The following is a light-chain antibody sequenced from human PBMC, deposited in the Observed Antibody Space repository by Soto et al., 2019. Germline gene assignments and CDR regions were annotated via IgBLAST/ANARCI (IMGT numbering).Light chain of an antibody. J-gene: IGKJ5*01. CDR2: GAS. CDR1: QSVSSNY. V-gene: IGKV3-20*01. Sequence: EIVLTQSPGTLSLSPGERATLSCRASQSVSSNYLAWYQQKPGQAPSLLIYGASSRATGIPDRFSWSGSGTDFTLTISRLEPEDFGMYYCQQYGTSAPITFGQGTRVEIE. CDR3: QQYGTSAPIT.